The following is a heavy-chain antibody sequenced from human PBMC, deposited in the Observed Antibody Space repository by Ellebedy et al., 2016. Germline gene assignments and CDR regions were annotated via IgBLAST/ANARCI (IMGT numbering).Heavy chain of an antibody. J-gene: IGHJ6*03. V-gene: IGHV4-4*07. CDR2: VYTSERT. CDR1: GSATSPTH. Sequence: SETLSLXXTVYGSATSPTHWSCIRWHTAKGLAWIGRVYTSERTNYKLSVKSRVTMSVDTSKNQFSLRMTSVTAADTAMYYCARVARGTTLTTWGLHYYYYMDVWGKGTTVSVSS. CDR3: ARVARGTTLTTWGLHYYYYMDV. D-gene: IGHD4-11*01.